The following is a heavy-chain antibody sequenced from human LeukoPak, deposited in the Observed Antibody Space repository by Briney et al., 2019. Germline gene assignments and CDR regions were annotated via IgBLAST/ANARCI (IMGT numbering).Heavy chain of an antibody. D-gene: IGHD5-18*01. CDR3: ARETAMVTSFDY. CDR1: GGSISSGGYY. Sequence: SETLSLTCTVSGGSISSGGYYWSWIRQPPGKGLEWIGYIYHSGSTYYNPSLKSRVTISVDRSKNQFSLKLSSVTAADTAVYYCARETAMVTSFDYWGXXXXXTVXS. CDR2: IYHSGST. V-gene: IGHV4-30-2*01. J-gene: IGHJ4*01.